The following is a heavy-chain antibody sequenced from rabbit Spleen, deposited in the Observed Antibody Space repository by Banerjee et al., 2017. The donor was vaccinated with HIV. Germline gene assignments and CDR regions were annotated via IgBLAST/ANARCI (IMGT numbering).Heavy chain of an antibody. CDR2: INAVTGKA. V-gene: IGHV1S45*01. CDR1: GFSFSNKAV. CDR3: ARDLVTAIGWNFAL. J-gene: IGHJ4*01. Sequence: QEQLVESGGGPVKPEGSLKLSCTASGFSFSNKAVMCWVRQAPGKGLEWIACINAVTGKAVYASWAKGRFTFSKTSSTTVTLQMTSLTAADTATYFCARDLVTAIGWNFALWGPGTLVTVS. D-gene: IGHD7-1*01.